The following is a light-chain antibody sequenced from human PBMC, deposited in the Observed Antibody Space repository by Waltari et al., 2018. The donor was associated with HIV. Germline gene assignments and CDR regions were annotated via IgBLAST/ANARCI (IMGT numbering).Light chain of an antibody. V-gene: IGKV1-27*01. CDR2: GRS. J-gene: IGKJ5*01. CDR1: QSIGNH. Sequence: IEMTQSPSSLSASVGDRVTITCRASQSIGNHLAWYQQKPGKAPKLLIYGRSILQAGVPSRFRGSGSGTDFTLTISSLQPGDVATYFCQKYNNIPITFGQGTRLEI. CDR3: QKYNNIPIT.